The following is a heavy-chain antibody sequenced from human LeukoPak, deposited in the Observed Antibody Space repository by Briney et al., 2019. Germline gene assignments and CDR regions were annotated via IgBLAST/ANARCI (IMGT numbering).Heavy chain of an antibody. D-gene: IGHD1-20*01. CDR1: GFTFSIYT. CDR3: ARYDWNDRRNYYYYGMDV. CDR2: ISVNSTSI. Sequence: GGSLRLSCAASGFTFSIYTMHWVRQAPGKGLEWVSYISVNSTSIYHADSVKGRFTISRDNSKNTLYLQMNSLRAEDTAVYYCARYDWNDRRNYYYYGMDVWGQGTTVTVSS. J-gene: IGHJ6*02. V-gene: IGHV3-48*01.